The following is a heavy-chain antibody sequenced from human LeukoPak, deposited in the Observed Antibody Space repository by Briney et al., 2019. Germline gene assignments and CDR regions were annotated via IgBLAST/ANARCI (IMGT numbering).Heavy chain of an antibody. CDR1: GFTFSSYW. CDR3: ARAAVTHYYYYYYMDV. J-gene: IGHJ6*03. D-gene: IGHD4-17*01. V-gene: IGHV3-7*01. CDR2: IKQDRSEK. Sequence: PGGSLRLSCAASGFTFSSYWMSWVRQAPGKGLEWVANIKQDRSEKYYVDSVKGRFTISRDNAKNSLYLQMNSLRAEDTAVYYCARAAVTHYYYYYYMDVWGKGTTVTVSS.